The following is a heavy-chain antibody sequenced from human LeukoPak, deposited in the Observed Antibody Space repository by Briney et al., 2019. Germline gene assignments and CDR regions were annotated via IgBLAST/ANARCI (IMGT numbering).Heavy chain of an antibody. J-gene: IGHJ6*04. CDR3: AELGITMIGGV. CDR2: ISGSGGST. V-gene: IGHV3-23*01. Sequence: GGSLRLSCAASGFTFSTYAMSWVRQAPGKGLEWVSAISGSGGSTYYADSVKGRFTISRDNSKNTLFLQMNSLRAEDTAVYYCAELGITMIGGVWGKGTTVTISS. D-gene: IGHD3-10*02. CDR1: GFTFSTYA.